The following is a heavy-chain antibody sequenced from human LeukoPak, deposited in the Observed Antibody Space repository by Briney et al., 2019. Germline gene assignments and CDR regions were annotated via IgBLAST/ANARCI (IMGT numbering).Heavy chain of an antibody. CDR1: GFTFSNAW. V-gene: IGHV3-15*01. J-gene: IGHJ6*03. D-gene: IGHD6-19*01. CDR2: IKSKTDGGTT. Sequence: PGGSLRLSCAASGFTFSNAWMSWVRQAPGKGLEWVGRIKSKTDGGTTDYAAPVKGRFTISRDDSKNTLYLQMNSLKTEDTAVYYCTTLLFSGWPDYYYYMDVWGKGTTVTISS. CDR3: TTLLFSGWPDYYYYMDV.